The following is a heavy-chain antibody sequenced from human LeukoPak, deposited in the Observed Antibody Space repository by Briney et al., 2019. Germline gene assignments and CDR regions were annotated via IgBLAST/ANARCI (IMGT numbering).Heavy chain of an antibody. J-gene: IGHJ4*02. CDR1: GYTFTSYY. Sequence: GASVKVSCKASGYTFTSYYMHWVRQAPGQGLEWMGIINPSGGSTSYAQKFQGRVTVTRDMSTSTVYMELSSLRSEDTAVYYCARGGRGYSGYDPTRGDYWGQGTLVTVSS. CDR3: ARGGRGYSGYDPTRGDY. D-gene: IGHD5-12*01. CDR2: INPSGGST. V-gene: IGHV1-46*01.